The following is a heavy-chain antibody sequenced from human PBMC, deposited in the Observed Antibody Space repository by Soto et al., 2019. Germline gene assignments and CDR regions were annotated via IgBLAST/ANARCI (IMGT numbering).Heavy chain of an antibody. CDR2: ISYDGSNK. CDR3: ATDLRAGFDP. V-gene: IGHV3-30*03. J-gene: IGHJ5*02. CDR1: GFTFSSYG. Sequence: QVQLVESGGGVVQPGRSLRLSCAASGFTFSSYGMHWVRQAPGKGLEWVAVISYDGSNKYYADSVKGRFTISRDNSKNKLYLQMNSLRAEDTAVYYCATDLRAGFDPWGQGTLVTVSS.